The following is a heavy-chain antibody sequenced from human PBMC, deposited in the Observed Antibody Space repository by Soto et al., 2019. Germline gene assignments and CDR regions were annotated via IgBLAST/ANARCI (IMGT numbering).Heavy chain of an antibody. Sequence: QLQLQESGPRLVKPSETLSLICSVSGGSIRSGSNYWAWIRQPPGNGLDWIGTVYYHGNTYYNASLKSLVTISADTSKNQFSMKLSSVSAADTAVYYCVRRTIVRGVLSWFDPWGQGTLVTVSS. CDR1: GGSIRSGSNY. V-gene: IGHV4-39*01. CDR2: VYYHGNT. CDR3: VRRTIVRGVLSWFDP. D-gene: IGHD3-10*01. J-gene: IGHJ5*02.